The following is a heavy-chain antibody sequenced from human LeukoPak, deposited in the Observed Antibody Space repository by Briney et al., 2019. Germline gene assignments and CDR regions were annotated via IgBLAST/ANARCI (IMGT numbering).Heavy chain of an antibody. V-gene: IGHV3-9*01. CDR3: AKDWGSYPYDASDV. CDR1: GFTFDDYA. CDR2: ISWNSGSI. J-gene: IGHJ3*01. D-gene: IGHD3-16*01. Sequence: GGSLRLSCAASGFTFDDYAMHWVRQAPGKGLEWVSGISWNSGSIGYADSVKGRFTVSRDNAKNSLHLQMNSLGAEDTALYYCAKDWGSYPYDASDVWGQGTMVTVSS.